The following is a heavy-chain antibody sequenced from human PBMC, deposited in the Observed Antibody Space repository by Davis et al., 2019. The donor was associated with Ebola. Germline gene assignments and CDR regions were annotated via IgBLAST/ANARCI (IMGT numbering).Heavy chain of an antibody. V-gene: IGHV4-34*01. CDR1: GGSFSGYY. J-gene: IGHJ6*02. CDR3: ARRSGWDYYYYGMDV. Sequence: MPSETLSLTCAVYGGSFSGYYWSWIRQPPGKGLEWIGEINHSGSTNYNPSLKSRVTISVDTSKNQFSLKLSSVTAADTAVYYCARRSGWDYYYYGMDVWGQGTTVTVSS. CDR2: INHSGST. D-gene: IGHD6-19*01.